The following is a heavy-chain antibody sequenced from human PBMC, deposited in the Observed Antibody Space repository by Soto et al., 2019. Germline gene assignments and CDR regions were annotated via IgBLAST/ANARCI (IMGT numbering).Heavy chain of an antibody. D-gene: IGHD3-3*01. CDR3: XXXXXXXXXVETSPXDL. CDR1: GFTFSSYA. Sequence: EVQLLESGGGLVQPGGSLRLSCAASGFTFSSYAMGWVRQAPGTGLEWVSVIDGSGGDTSFADSVKGRFTISRDNSKNTLYLYMSSLRAEDTARYXXXXXXXXXXXVETSPXDLWGQGTLVT. V-gene: IGHV3-23*01. J-gene: IGHJ5*02. CDR2: IDGSGGDT.